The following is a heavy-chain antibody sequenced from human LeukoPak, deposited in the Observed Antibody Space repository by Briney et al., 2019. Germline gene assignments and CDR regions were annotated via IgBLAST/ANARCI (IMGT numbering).Heavy chain of an antibody. J-gene: IGHJ5*01. CDR2: IYYSGST. D-gene: IGHD2-15*01. Sequence: SETLSLTCTVSGDSINSSNYYWAWIRQSPGTGLEWIGSIYYSGSTYYSPSLKSRVSISVDSSKNQFSLKLTSVTAADTALYFCVRHGGLVFVVQALDPWSRETLVTVSS. V-gene: IGHV4-39*01. CDR1: GDSINSSNYY. CDR3: VRHGGLVFVVQALDP.